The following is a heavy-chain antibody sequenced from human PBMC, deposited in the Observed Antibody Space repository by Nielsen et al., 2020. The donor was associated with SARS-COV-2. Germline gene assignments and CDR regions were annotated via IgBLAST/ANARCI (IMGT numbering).Heavy chain of an antibody. J-gene: IGHJ4*02. Sequence: SLKISCAASGFTFDDYAMHWVRQAPGKGLEWVSGISWNSGSIGYADSVKGRFTISRDNAKNSLYLQMNSLRAEDTAVYYCARENDILTGFAPEFDYWGQGTLVTVSS. D-gene: IGHD3-9*01. CDR2: ISWNSGSI. CDR1: GFTFDDYA. V-gene: IGHV3-9*01. CDR3: ARENDILTGFAPEFDY.